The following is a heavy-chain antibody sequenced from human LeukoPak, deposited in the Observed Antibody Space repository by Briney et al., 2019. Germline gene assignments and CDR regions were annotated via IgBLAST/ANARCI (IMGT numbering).Heavy chain of an antibody. J-gene: IGHJ4*02. CDR2: IIPIFGTA. D-gene: IGHD5-12*01. V-gene: IGHV1-69*06. CDR1: GGTFSSYA. Sequence: PWASVKVSCKAYGGTFSSYAISWVRQAPGQGLEWMGGIIPIFGTANYAQKFQGRVTITADKSTSTAYMELSSLRAEDTAVYYCARDGGYSDYDLRTGGVEYWGQGTLATVSS. CDR3: ARDGGYSDYDLRTGGVEY.